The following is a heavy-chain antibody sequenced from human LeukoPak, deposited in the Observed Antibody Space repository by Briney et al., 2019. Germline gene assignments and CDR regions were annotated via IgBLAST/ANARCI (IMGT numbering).Heavy chain of an antibody. CDR2: INPNSGGT. CDR3: ARAWTLTYLEDY. D-gene: IGHD1-1*01. Sequence: ASVRLSCTASEYTFTGYYMHWVRQAPGQGLEWMGWINPNSGGTNYAQMFQGRVIMTSDTSITTAYMELRRLRSDDTAVYYCARAWTLTYLEDYWGQGTLVTVSS. J-gene: IGHJ4*02. V-gene: IGHV1-2*02. CDR1: EYTFTGYY.